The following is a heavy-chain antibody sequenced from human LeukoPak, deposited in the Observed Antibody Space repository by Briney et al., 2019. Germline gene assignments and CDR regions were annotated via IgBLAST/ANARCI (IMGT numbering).Heavy chain of an antibody. CDR2: IDWDDDK. CDR3: ARIRYYDSSGYYSALFDY. D-gene: IGHD3-22*01. V-gene: IGHV2-70*01. Sequence: SGPALVKPTQTLTLTCTFSGFSLSTSGMCVSWIRQPPGKALEWLALIDWDDDKYYSTSLKTRLTTSKDTSKNQVVLTMTNMDPVDTATYYCARIRYYDSSGYYSALFDYWGQRTLVTVSS. CDR1: GFSLSTSGMC. J-gene: IGHJ4*02.